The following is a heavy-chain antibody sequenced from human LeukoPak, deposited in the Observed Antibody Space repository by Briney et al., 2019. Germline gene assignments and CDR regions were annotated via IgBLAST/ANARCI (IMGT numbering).Heavy chain of an antibody. V-gene: IGHV3-20*04. CDR1: GFTFDDYG. J-gene: IGHJ4*02. Sequence: GGSLRLSCAASGFTFDDYGMSWVRQAPGKGLEWVSGINWNGGSTGYADSVKGRFTISRDNAKNSLYLQMNSLRAEDTALYYCARYLYYCSSTSCLFDYWGQGTLVTVSS. D-gene: IGHD2-2*01. CDR2: INWNGGST. CDR3: ARYLYYCSSTSCLFDY.